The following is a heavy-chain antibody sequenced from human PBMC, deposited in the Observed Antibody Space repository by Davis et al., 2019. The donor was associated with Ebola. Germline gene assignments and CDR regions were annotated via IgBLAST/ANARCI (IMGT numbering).Heavy chain of an antibody. CDR3: ARADFWSGYYTFYYFDY. V-gene: IGHV4-34*01. CDR1: GGSISSYY. J-gene: IGHJ4*02. CDR2: INHSGST. Sequence: MPSETLSLTCTVSGGSISSYYWSWIRQPPGKGLEWIGEINHSGSTNYNPSLKSRVTISVDTSKNQFSLKLSSVTAADTAVYYCARADFWSGYYTFYYFDYWDQGTLVTVSS. D-gene: IGHD3-3*01.